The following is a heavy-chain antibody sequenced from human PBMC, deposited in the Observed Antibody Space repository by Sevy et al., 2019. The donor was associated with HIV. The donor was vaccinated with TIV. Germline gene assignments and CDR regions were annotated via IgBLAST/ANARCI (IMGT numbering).Heavy chain of an antibody. D-gene: IGHD3-3*01. Sequence: GGSLRLSCAASGFTVGSNYMSWVRQAPGKGLEWVSVIYSDGNIYYADSVKGRFTISRDNSKNTLYLQMNSLRAEDTAVYYCARGLILEWSWDGTDVWGQGTTVTVSS. CDR2: IYSDGNI. CDR1: GFTVGSNY. V-gene: IGHV3-53*01. CDR3: ARGLILEWSWDGTDV. J-gene: IGHJ6*02.